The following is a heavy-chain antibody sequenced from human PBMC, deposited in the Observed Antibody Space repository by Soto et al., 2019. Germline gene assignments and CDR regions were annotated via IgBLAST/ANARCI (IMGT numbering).Heavy chain of an antibody. CDR2: ISYDGSNK. CDR3: AKDPYYYDSSGYFPEGY. D-gene: IGHD3-22*01. V-gene: IGHV3-30*18. Sequence: QVQLVESGGGVVQPGRSLRLSCAASGFTISSYGMHRVRQAPGKGLEWVAVISYDGSNKYYADSVKGRFTISRDNSKNTLYLQMNSLRAEDTAVYYCAKDPYYYDSSGYFPEGYWGQGTLVTVSS. CDR1: GFTISSYG. J-gene: IGHJ4*02.